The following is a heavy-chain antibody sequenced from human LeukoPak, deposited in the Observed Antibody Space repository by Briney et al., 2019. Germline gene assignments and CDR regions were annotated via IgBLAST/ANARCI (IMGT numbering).Heavy chain of an antibody. CDR2: IKQDGSEK. J-gene: IGHJ6*02. CDR3: AREFGMDV. Sequence: PGGSLRLSCAASGFTFSSYCISWVRQAPGKGLEWVANIKQDGSEKYYVDSVKGRFTISRDNAKNSLYLQMNSLRAEDTAVYYCAREFGMDVWGQGTTVTVSS. CDR1: GFTFSSYC. V-gene: IGHV3-7*01.